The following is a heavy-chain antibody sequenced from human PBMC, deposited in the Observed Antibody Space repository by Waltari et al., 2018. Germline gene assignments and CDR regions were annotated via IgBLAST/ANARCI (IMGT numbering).Heavy chain of an antibody. J-gene: IGHJ6*02. CDR1: GNTLTELS. CDR3: ATAPNVVGPYGMDV. Sequence: QVHLVQSGAEVKTPGASVKVSCKVSGNTLTELSMHWVRQAPGKGLEWMGGFDYEDGEIIYAQKFQGRVTMTEDSSTDTAYMQLSSLRFEDTAVYYCATAPNVVGPYGMDVWGQGTTVTVSS. CDR2: FDYEDGEI. V-gene: IGHV1-24*01.